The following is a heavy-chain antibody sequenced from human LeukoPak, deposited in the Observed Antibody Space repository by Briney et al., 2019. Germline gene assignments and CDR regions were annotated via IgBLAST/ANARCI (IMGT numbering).Heavy chain of an antibody. CDR3: AKANYYDSSGYYQH. V-gene: IGHV3-9*01. CDR1: GFTFDDYA. CDR2: ISWNSGST. D-gene: IGHD3-22*01. J-gene: IGHJ1*01. Sequence: GGSLRLSCAASGFTFDDYAMHWVRQAPGKGLEWVSGISWNSGSTGYADSVKGRFTISRDNAKNSLYLQMNSLRAEDTALYYCAKANYYDSSGYYQHWGQGTLVTVSS.